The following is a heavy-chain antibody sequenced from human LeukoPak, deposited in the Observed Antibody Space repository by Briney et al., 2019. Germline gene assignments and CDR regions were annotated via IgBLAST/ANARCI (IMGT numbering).Heavy chain of an antibody. D-gene: IGHD1-14*01. CDR3: ARAPTSNRRTYYMDV. J-gene: IGHJ6*03. V-gene: IGHV4-30-2*01. CDR1: GGSISSGGYY. Sequence: SQTLSLTCTVSGGSISSGGYYWSWIRQPPGTGLEWIGYIYHSGSTYYNPSLKSRVTISVDRSKNQFSLKLSSVTAADTAVYYCARAPTSNRRTYYMDVWGKGTTVTVSS. CDR2: IYHSGST.